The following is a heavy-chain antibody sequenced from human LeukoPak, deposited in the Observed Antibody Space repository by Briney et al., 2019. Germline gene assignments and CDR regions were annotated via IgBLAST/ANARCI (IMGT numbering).Heavy chain of an antibody. CDR3: AREVYDYYDSSGYPELPY. V-gene: IGHV3-23*01. CDR2: ISGSGGST. D-gene: IGHD3-22*01. J-gene: IGHJ4*02. Sequence: GGSLRLSCAASGFTFSSYAMSWVRQAPGKGLEWVSAISGSGGSTYYADSVKGRFTISRDNSKNTLYLQMNSLRAEDTAVYYCAREVYDYYDSSGYPELPYWGQGTLVTVSP. CDR1: GFTFSSYA.